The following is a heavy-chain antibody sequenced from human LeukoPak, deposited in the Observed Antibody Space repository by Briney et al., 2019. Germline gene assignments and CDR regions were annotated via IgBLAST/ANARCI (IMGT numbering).Heavy chain of an antibody. D-gene: IGHD5-18*01. CDR2: IKRKTDGGTT. CDR1: GFTFNNAW. V-gene: IGHV3-15*01. CDR3: TTKEYSEGFYFDY. Sequence: GGSLRLSCAASGFTFNNAWMSWVRQAPGKGLEWVGHIKRKTDGGTTDYAAPVKGRFTISRDDSKNTLYLQMNSLKTEDTAVYYCTTKEYSEGFYFDYWGQGTLVTVSS. J-gene: IGHJ4*02.